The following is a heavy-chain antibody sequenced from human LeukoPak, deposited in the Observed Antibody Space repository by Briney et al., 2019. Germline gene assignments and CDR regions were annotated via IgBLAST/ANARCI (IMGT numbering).Heavy chain of an antibody. CDR2: ISYDGSNK. D-gene: IGHD3-10*01. J-gene: IGHJ4*02. V-gene: IGHV3-30*18. CDR1: GFTFSNYG. CDR3: AKDYYGS. Sequence: GRSLRLSCVASGFTFSNYGMHWVRQAPGKGLEWVAVISYDGSNKFYADSVKGRFTISRDNSKNTLYLQMNSLRAEDTALYYCAKDYYGSGGQGTLVTVSS.